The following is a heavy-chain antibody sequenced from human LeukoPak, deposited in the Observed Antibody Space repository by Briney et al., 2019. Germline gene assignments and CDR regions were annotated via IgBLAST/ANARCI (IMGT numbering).Heavy chain of an antibody. CDR3: AKTTWIQLWYDY. V-gene: IGHV4-61*02. CDR1: GGSISSGSYY. D-gene: IGHD5-18*01. Sequence: SQTLSLTCTVSGGSISSGSYYWSWIRQPAGKGLEWIGRTYTSGSTNYNPSLKGRVTISVDTSKNQFSLKLSSVTAADTAVYYCAKTTWIQLWYDYWGQGILVTVSS. CDR2: TYTSGST. J-gene: IGHJ4*02.